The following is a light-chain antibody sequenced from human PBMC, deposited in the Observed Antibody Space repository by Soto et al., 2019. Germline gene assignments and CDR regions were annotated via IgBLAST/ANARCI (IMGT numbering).Light chain of an antibody. CDR2: AAS. CDR3: QQSYTTPLT. Sequence: DIQMTQSPSSLSASIGDSVTITCRASQTIIGYLNWYQQKPGKAPRLLINAASNLQSGVPSRFRGSGSETDFTLTITSLQPEDFATYYCQQSYTTPLTFGQGTKVDIK. J-gene: IGKJ1*01. CDR1: QTIIGY. V-gene: IGKV1-39*01.